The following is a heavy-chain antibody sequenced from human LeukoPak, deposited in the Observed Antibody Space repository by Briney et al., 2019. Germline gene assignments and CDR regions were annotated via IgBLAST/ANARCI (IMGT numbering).Heavy chain of an antibody. Sequence: ASVKVSCKASGYTFTGYYMHWVRQAPGQGLEWMGWINPNSGGTNYAQKFQGRVTMTRNTSISTAYMELSSLRSEDTAVYYCARGSTPNSYCSGGSCYFGSWFDPWGQGTLVTVSS. J-gene: IGHJ5*02. CDR2: INPNSGGT. V-gene: IGHV1-2*02. CDR3: ARGSTPNSYCSGGSCYFGSWFDP. CDR1: GYTFTGYY. D-gene: IGHD2-15*01.